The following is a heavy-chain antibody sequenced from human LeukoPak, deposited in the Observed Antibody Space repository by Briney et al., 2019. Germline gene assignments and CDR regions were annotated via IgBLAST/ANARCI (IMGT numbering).Heavy chain of an antibody. Sequence: GGSLRLSCAASGFTFSSYSMNWVRQAPGKGLEWVSYISSTRTSTYTHYADSVKGRFTISRDNAKNLLYLQMNSLRAEDTAVYYCARVRGSYSVDYWGQGTLVTVSS. V-gene: IGHV3-21*05. J-gene: IGHJ4*02. CDR2: ISSTRTSTYT. CDR3: ARVRGSYSVDY. CDR1: GFTFSSYS. D-gene: IGHD1-26*01.